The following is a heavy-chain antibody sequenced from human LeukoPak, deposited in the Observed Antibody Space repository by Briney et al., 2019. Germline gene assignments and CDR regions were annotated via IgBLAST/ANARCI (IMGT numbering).Heavy chain of an antibody. D-gene: IGHD4-17*01. J-gene: IGHJ3*02. CDR3: ARDNNGDRDAFDI. Sequence: SETLSLTCTVSGGSVSSGSYYWSWIRQPPGKGLERIGYIYYSGSTNYNPSLKSRVSISVDTSKNQFSPKLSSVTAADTAVYYCARDNNGDRDAFDIWGQGTMVTVSS. CDR2: IYYSGST. CDR1: GGSVSSGSYY. V-gene: IGHV4-61*01.